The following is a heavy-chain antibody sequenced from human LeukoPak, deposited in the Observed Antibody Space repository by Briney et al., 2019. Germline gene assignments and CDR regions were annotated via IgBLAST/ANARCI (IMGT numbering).Heavy chain of an antibody. V-gene: IGHV3-48*04. D-gene: IGHD6-19*01. CDR3: AREGRAVSGPFDY. CDR2: ISSGGSTI. J-gene: IGHJ4*02. CDR1: GFTFSHYW. Sequence: GGSLRLSCAASGFTFSHYWMHWVRQAPGKGLEWVSYISSGGSTIYYADSVKGRFTISRDNAKNSLYLQMNSLRAEDTAVYYCAREGRAVSGPFDYWGQGTLVTVSS.